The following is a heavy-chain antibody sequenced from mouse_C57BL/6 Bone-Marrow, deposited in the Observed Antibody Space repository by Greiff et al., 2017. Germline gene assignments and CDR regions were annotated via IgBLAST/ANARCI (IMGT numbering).Heavy chain of an antibody. J-gene: IGHJ1*03. Sequence: VKLQQPGAELVRPGSSVKLSCKASGYTFTSYWMHWVKQRPIQGLEWIGNIDPSDSETNYNQKFKDKATLTVDKSSSTAYMQLSSLTSEDSAVYYCAIFCWCFDDWGKGTTVTVSS. CDR3: AIFCWCFDD. CDR1: GYTFTSYW. CDR2: IDPSDSET. V-gene: IGHV1-52*01.